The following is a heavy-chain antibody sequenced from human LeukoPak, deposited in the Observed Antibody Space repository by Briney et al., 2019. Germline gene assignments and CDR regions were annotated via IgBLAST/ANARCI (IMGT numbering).Heavy chain of an antibody. Sequence: SETLSLTCAVSGGSISSSNWWSWVRQPPGKGLEWIGEIYHSGSTNYNPSLKSRVTISVDKSKNQSSLNLSSVTAADTAVYYCARGDSSSWVRYFDLWGRGTLVTVSS. D-gene: IGHD6-13*01. CDR3: ARGDSSSWVRYFDL. CDR1: GGSISSSNW. J-gene: IGHJ2*01. V-gene: IGHV4-4*02. CDR2: IYHSGST.